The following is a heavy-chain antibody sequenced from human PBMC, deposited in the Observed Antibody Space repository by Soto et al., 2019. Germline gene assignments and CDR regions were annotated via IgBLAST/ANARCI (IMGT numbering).Heavy chain of an antibody. CDR3: ARGQVYWSIAVAGPYYYGMDV. V-gene: IGHV1-46*01. D-gene: IGHD6-19*01. CDR1: GYTFTSYY. CDR2: INPSGGST. Sequence: GASVKVSCKASGYTFTSYYMHWVRQAPGQGLEWMGIINPSGGSTSYAQKFQGRVTMTRDTSTSTVYMELSSLRSEDTAVYYCARGQVYWSIAVAGPYYYGMDVWGQGTTVTVSS. J-gene: IGHJ6*02.